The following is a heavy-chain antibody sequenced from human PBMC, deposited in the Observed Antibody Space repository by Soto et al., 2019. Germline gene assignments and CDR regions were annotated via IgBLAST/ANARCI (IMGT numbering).Heavy chain of an antibody. CDR3: ESDRSSSYGFAP. Sequence: PGGFRRLACAAAGLHCGNFSMSWVRQAPGKGLDWVSAISGSGGSTYSADSVKGRFTISRDNSKNTLYPQMNSLRAEDTAGYYCESDRSSSYGFAPGGQGTLGTVS. CDR2: ISGSGGST. J-gene: IGHJ5*02. V-gene: IGHV3-23*01. D-gene: IGHD6-6*01. CDR1: GLHCGNFS.